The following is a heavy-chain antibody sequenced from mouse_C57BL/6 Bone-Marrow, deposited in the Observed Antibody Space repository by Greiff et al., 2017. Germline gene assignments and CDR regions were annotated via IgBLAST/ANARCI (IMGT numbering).Heavy chain of an antibody. CDR1: GYTFTSYW. CDR2: IDPSDSYT. J-gene: IGHJ2*01. D-gene: IGHD1-1*01. V-gene: IGHV1-59*01. CDR3: ARDYYGSSYDY. Sequence: QVQLKQPGAELVRPGTSVKLSCKASGYTFTSYWMHWVKQRPGQGLEWIGVIDPSDSYTNYNQKFKGKATLTVDTSSSTAYMQLISLTSEDSAVYYCARDYYGSSYDYWGQGTTLTVSS.